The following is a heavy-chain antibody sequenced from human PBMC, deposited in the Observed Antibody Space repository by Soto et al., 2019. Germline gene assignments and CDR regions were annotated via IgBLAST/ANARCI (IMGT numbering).Heavy chain of an antibody. CDR1: GGSISSSSYY. J-gene: IGHJ4*02. Sequence: QLQLQESGPGLVKPSETLSLTCTVSGGSISSSSYYWGWIRQPPGKGLEWIGSIYYSGSTYYNPSLTSRVTISVDTSKNQFSLKLSSVTAADTAVYYCARSLDYYGSGSYYKIDYWGQGTLVTVSS. D-gene: IGHD3-10*01. CDR3: ARSLDYYGSGSYYKIDY. V-gene: IGHV4-39*01. CDR2: IYYSGST.